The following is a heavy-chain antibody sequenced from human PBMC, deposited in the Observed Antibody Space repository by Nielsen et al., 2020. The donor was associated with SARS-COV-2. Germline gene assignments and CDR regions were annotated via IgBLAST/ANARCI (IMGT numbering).Heavy chain of an antibody. CDR2: ITASGDYT. V-gene: IGHV3-23*01. Sequence: GESLKISCAASGFTFDNYAMTWVRQAPGKGLEWVSTITASGDYTYYADSVKGRFTISRDISQNTLYLQMNSLRAEDTAVYYCAKRSGYGSGSILYWGQGTLVTVSS. D-gene: IGHD3-10*01. CDR3: AKRSGYGSGSILY. CDR1: GFTFDNYA. J-gene: IGHJ4*02.